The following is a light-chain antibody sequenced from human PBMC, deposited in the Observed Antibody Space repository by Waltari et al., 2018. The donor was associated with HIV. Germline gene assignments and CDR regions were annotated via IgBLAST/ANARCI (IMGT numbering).Light chain of an antibody. CDR3: VAWDDSLSGYV. J-gene: IGLJ1*01. Sequence: QSVLTQPPSASGTLGQRVTISCPGSKSNVGNKPVYWFQQVPGTAPKLLIYRDYQRRSGIPDRFSGSKSGASASLTISGLRSEDEADYYCVAWDDSLSGYVFGTGTKVSVL. V-gene: IGLV1-47*01. CDR2: RDY. CDR1: KSNVGNKP.